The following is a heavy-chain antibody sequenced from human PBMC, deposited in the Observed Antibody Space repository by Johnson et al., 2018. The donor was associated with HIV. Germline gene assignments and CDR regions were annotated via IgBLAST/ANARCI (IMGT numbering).Heavy chain of an antibody. CDR1: GFTFSSYG. J-gene: IGHJ3*02. CDR3: ATEGGVWSGGSCSGEGDAFDI. D-gene: IGHD2-15*01. CDR2: ISYDGSNK. Sequence: VQLVESGGGVVQPGRSLRLSCAASGFTFSSYGMHWVRQAPGKGLEWVAVISYDGSNKYYADSVKGRFTISRDNSKNTLYLQMNSRRAEDTAVYYCATEGGVWSGGSCSGEGDAFDIWGQGTMVTVSS. V-gene: IGHV3-30*03.